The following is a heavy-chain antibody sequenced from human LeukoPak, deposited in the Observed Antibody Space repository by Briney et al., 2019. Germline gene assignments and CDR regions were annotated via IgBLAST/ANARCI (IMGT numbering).Heavy chain of an antibody. CDR1: GFTFTTYA. J-gene: IGHJ1*01. CDR2: ISGNGGVT. D-gene: IGHD3-22*01. Sequence: GGSLRLSCAASGFTFTTYAMIWVRRAPGKGLEWVSAISGNGGVTYYADSVKGRFTISRDNSKNTLYLQMNSLRAEDTAVYYCASSYDSSGYYYYFQHWGQGTLVTVSS. CDR3: ASSYDSSGYYYYFQH. V-gene: IGHV3-23*01.